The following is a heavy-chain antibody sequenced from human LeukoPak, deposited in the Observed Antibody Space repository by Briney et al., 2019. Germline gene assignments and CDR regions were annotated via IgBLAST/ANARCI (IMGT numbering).Heavy chain of an antibody. D-gene: IGHD6-19*01. V-gene: IGHV1-69*10. CDR3: ARDIYSSGLNWFDP. J-gene: IGHJ5*02. CDR2: IIPILGIA. Sequence: SVTVSCKASGGTFSSYAISWVRQAPGQGREWMGRIIPILGIANYAQKFQGRLTIPADKSTSTAYMGLSSLRSEDTAVYYCARDIYSSGLNWFDPWGQGTLVTVSS. CDR1: GGTFSSYA.